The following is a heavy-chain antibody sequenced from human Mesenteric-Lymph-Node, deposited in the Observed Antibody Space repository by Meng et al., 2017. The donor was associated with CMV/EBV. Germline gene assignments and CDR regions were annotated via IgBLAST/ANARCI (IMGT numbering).Heavy chain of an antibody. D-gene: IGHD3-10*01. Sequence: SGYTLTRNGLAWVRQAPGQGLEWMVWIIGYNCNTNHAQKLQGSVPMTTDTSTSTAHMELRSLRPDDTAVYYCARGLEFASNPFDYWGPGTLVTVSS. CDR1: GYTLTRNG. CDR2: IIGYNCNT. V-gene: IGHV1-18*01. J-gene: IGHJ4*02. CDR3: ARGLEFASNPFDY.